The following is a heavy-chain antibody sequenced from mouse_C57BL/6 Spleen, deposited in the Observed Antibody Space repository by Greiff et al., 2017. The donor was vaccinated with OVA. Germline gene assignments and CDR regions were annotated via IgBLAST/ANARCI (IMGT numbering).Heavy chain of an antibody. V-gene: IGHV5-16*01. CDR1: GFTFSDYY. D-gene: IGHD2-3*01. CDR3: ARDRWDAMDY. J-gene: IGHJ4*01. Sequence: EVKLVESEGGLVQPGSSMKLSCTASGFTFSDYYMAWVRQVPEKGLEWVANINYDGSSTYYLDSLKSRFIISRDNAKNILYLQMSSLKSEDTATYYCARDRWDAMDYWGQGTSVTVSS. CDR2: INYDGSST.